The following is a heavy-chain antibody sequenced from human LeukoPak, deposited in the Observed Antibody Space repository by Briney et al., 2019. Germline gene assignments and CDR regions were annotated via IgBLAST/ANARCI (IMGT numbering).Heavy chain of an antibody. V-gene: IGHV1-46*01. D-gene: IGHD3-9*01. CDR1: GYTFTSYY. CDR3: ARTPTIRVAFDI. Sequence: GASVKVSCKASGYTFTSYYMHWVRQAPGQELEWMGIINPSGGSASYAQKFQGRVTMTRDTSTSTVYMELSSLRSEDTAVYYCARTPTIRVAFDIWGQGTMVTVSS. J-gene: IGHJ3*02. CDR2: INPSGGSA.